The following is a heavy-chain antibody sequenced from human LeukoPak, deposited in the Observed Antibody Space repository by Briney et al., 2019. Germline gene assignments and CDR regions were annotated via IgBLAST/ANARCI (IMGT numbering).Heavy chain of an antibody. V-gene: IGHV4-34*01. Sequence: SETLSLTCAVYGGSFSGYYWSWIRQPPGKGLEWIGEINHSGSTNYNPSLKSRVTISVDTSKNQFSLKLSSVTTADTAVYYCGVGYSYGPTPMNWGQGTLVTVSS. CDR2: INHSGST. CDR1: GGSFSGYY. J-gene: IGHJ4*02. CDR3: GVGYSYGPTPMN. D-gene: IGHD5-18*01.